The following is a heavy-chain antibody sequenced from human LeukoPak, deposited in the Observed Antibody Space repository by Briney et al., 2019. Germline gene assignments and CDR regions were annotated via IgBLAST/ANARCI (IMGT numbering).Heavy chain of an antibody. Sequence: SETLSLTCTVSGDSISSGFYYWGWVRQPPGKGLEWIGTIYSSGNTFYNPSLESRVTVSIDTSKNQFSLQLDSVTPEDTAVYYCARESTGFDYWGQGTLVTVSS. CDR1: GDSISSGFYY. CDR2: IYSSGNT. CDR3: ARESTGFDY. J-gene: IGHJ4*02. V-gene: IGHV4-39*07. D-gene: IGHD2-8*02.